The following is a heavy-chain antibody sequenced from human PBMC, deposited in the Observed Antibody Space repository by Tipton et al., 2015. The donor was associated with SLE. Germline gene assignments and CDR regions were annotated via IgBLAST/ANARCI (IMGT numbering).Heavy chain of an antibody. CDR3: TTDPLHSLLAAVWAFDI. Sequence: SLRLSCAASGFTFSSYAMSWVRQAPGKGLEWVSLIYSGGSSTYYADSVKGRLTISTDNSKNTLYLQMNSLKTEDTAVYYCTTDPLHSLLAAVWAFDIWGHVSLDSVSS. V-gene: IGHV3-23*03. CDR1: GFTFSSYA. J-gene: IGHJ3*02. D-gene: IGHD6-13*01. CDR2: IYSGGSST.